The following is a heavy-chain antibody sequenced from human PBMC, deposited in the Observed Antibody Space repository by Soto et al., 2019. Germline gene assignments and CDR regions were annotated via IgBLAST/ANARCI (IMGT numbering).Heavy chain of an antibody. V-gene: IGHV3-23*01. J-gene: IGHJ1*01. D-gene: IGHD3-22*01. CDR2: ISGSGGST. CDR3: ATYYYDSSGYSQYFQH. CDR1: GFTFSSYA. Sequence: GGSLRLSXAASGFTFSSYAMSWVRQAPGKGLEWVSAISGSGGSTYYADSVKGRFTISRDNSKNTLYLQMNSLRAEDTAVYYCATYYYDSSGYSQYFQHWGQGTLVTVSS.